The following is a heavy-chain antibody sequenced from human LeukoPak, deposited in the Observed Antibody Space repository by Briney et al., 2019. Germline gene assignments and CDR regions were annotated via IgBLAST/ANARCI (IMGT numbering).Heavy chain of an antibody. Sequence: SGPTLVKPTQTLTLTCTFSVFSLSTSGVGVSWIRQPPGKALEWLAIIYWDDDKRYSPSLKSRLTITKDTSKNQVVLTMTNMDPVGTATYYCAHRESTGQLDYWGQGTLVTVSS. V-gene: IGHV2-5*02. J-gene: IGHJ4*02. CDR3: AHRESTGQLDY. CDR1: VFSLSTSGVG. CDR2: IYWDDDK.